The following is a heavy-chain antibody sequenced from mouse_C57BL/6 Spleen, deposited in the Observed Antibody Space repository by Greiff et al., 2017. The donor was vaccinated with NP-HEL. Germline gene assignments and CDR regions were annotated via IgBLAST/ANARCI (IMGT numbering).Heavy chain of an antibody. J-gene: IGHJ3*01. CDR1: GYAFSSSW. D-gene: IGHD1-1*02. V-gene: IGHV1-82*01. Sequence: QVQLQQSGPELVKPGASVKISCKASGYAFSSSWMNWVKQRPGKGLEWIGRIYPGDGDTNYNGKFKGKATLTADKSSSTAYMQLSSLTSEDSAVYFCARTNGPAWFAYWGQGTLVTVSA. CDR3: ARTNGPAWFAY. CDR2: IYPGDGDT.